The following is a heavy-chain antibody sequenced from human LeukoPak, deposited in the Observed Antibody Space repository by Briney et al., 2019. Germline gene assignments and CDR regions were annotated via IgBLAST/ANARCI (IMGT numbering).Heavy chain of an antibody. Sequence: ASVKVSCKASGYTFTSYGITWVRQAPGQGLEWMGWISAYNGITNYAQKLQGRVTMTTDTSTGTAYMELRSLRSDDTAVYYCARDLTTTSSSLSGYWGQGTLVTVSS. V-gene: IGHV1-18*01. J-gene: IGHJ4*02. D-gene: IGHD6-6*01. CDR3: ARDLTTTSSSLSGY. CDR2: ISAYNGIT. CDR1: GYTFTSYG.